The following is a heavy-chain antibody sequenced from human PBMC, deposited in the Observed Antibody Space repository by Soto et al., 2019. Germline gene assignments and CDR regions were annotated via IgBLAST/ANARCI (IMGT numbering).Heavy chain of an antibody. D-gene: IGHD5-18*01. V-gene: IGHV1-69*01. CDR1: GGTFSKFS. CDR3: ATSSWIQLWTADF. Sequence: QVQLVQSGAEVKRPGSSVKVSCKTSGGTFSKFSISWLRQAPGHGLEWIGGIPPISLITHYAQKFQGRVTITADDLTTTSYLEVSSLKFEDTAVYYCATSSWIQLWTADFWGQGTLVTVSS. J-gene: IGHJ4*02. CDR2: IPPISLIT.